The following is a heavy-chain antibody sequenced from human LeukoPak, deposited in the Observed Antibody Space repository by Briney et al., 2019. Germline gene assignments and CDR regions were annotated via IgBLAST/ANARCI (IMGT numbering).Heavy chain of an antibody. CDR2: ISYDGGNK. D-gene: IGHD6-19*01. CDR1: GFTFSSYA. Sequence: GGSLRLSCAASGFTFSSYAMHWVRQAPGKGLEWVAVISYDGGNKYYADSVKGRFTISRDNSKNTLYLQMNSLRAEDTAVYYCARVKEQWLVLGWFDPWGQGTLVTVSS. J-gene: IGHJ5*02. V-gene: IGHV3-30*04. CDR3: ARVKEQWLVLGWFDP.